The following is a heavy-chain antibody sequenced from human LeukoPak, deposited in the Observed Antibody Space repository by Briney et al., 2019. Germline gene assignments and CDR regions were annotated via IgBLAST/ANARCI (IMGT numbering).Heavy chain of an antibody. J-gene: IGHJ4*02. Sequence: PGGSLRLSCAASGFTFSSYEMNWVRQAPGKGLEWVSYISSSGSTIYYADSVKGRFTISRDNAKNSLYLQMNSLRAEDTAVYYCARPGAVAGTDSFDYWGQGTLVTVSS. CDR2: ISSSGSTI. V-gene: IGHV3-48*03. CDR1: GFTFSSYE. D-gene: IGHD6-19*01. CDR3: ARPGAVAGTDSFDY.